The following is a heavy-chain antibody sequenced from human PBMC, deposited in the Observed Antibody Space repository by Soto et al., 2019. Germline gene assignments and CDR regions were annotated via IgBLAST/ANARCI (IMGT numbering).Heavy chain of an antibody. Sequence: SETLSLTCTVSGGSISSYYWSWIRQPPGKGLEWIGYIYYSGSTNYNPSLKSRVTISVDTSKNQFSLKLSSVTAADTAVYYCARALDCSGGSCYGTWFDPWGQGTLVTVSA. J-gene: IGHJ5*02. CDR3: ARALDCSGGSCYGTWFDP. CDR1: GGSISSYY. V-gene: IGHV4-59*01. D-gene: IGHD2-15*01. CDR2: IYYSGST.